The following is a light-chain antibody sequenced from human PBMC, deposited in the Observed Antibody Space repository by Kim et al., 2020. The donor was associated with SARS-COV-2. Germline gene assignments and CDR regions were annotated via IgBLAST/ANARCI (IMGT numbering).Light chain of an antibody. CDR2: QDA. CDR1: KLGDKY. CDR3: QAWDSATAI. J-gene: IGLJ6*01. Sequence: SVSPGQTASIPCSGDKLGDKYVSWYQHKPGQSPVLLLFQDANRPSGIPERFSGSNSGNTATLTISGTQAMDEADYYCQAWDSATAIFGGGTKVTVL. V-gene: IGLV3-1*01.